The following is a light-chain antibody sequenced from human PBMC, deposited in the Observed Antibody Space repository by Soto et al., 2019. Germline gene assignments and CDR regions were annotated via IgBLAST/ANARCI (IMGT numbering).Light chain of an antibody. CDR2: ATS. V-gene: IGKV3-20*01. Sequence: TQSPGTLSLSPGERATLSCRAVQSVTSTYMAWYQQKPGQAPRLLIYATSFRATGIPDRFRGSGSGTDFTLTISSLEPEDFAVYYCQQFSSYPLTFGGGTKVEIK. CDR3: QQFSSYPLT. CDR1: QSVTSTY. J-gene: IGKJ4*01.